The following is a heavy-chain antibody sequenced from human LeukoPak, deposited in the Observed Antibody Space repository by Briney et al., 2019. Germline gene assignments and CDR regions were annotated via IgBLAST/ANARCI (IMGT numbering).Heavy chain of an antibody. Sequence: GGSLRLSCAASGFTVSSDYMSWVRQAPGKGLEWVSVIYSDGSTYYADSVKGRFTISRDNSKNTLSLQMNSLRAEDTAVYYCAASHGSGSYPPDYWGQGTLVTVSS. CDR1: GFTVSSDY. J-gene: IGHJ4*02. D-gene: IGHD3-10*01. CDR2: IYSDGST. V-gene: IGHV3-66*01. CDR3: AASHGSGSYPPDY.